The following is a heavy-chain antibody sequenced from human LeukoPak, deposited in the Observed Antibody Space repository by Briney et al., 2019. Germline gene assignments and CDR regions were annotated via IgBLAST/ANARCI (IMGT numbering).Heavy chain of an antibody. CDR1: GFTFSSYA. CDR2: ISGSRGST. J-gene: IGHJ6*03. D-gene: IGHD3-10*01. V-gene: IGHV3-23*01. CDR3: AKRDVTGSFYYYYMDV. Sequence: GGSLRLSCAASGFTFSSYAMSWVRQAPGKGLEWVSAISGSRGSTYYADSVKGRFTISRDNSKNTLYLQMNSLRAEDTAVYYCAKRDVTGSFYYYYMDVWGKGTTVTVSS.